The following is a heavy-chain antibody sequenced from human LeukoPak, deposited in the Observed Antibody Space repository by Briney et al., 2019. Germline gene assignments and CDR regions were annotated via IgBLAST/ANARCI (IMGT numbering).Heavy chain of an antibody. D-gene: IGHD6-19*01. Sequence: SETLSLTCTVSGGSITSGSYYWGWIRQSPGKGLEWIGSIYYSGNRYSGTTFYNPSLKSRVTISIDTSKNQFSLKLRSVTASDTAVYNCMRQIGIAVAGTGWFDPWGQGTLVTVSS. CDR1: GGSITSGSYY. CDR2: IYYSGNRYSGTT. V-gene: IGHV4-39*01. J-gene: IGHJ5*02. CDR3: MRQIGIAVAGTGWFDP.